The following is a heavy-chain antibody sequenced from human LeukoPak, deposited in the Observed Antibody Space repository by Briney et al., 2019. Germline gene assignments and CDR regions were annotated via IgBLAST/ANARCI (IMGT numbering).Heavy chain of an antibody. CDR3: SRHGADSDAWFDP. J-gene: IGHJ5*02. V-gene: IGHV4-59*08. CDR1: GGSIGTHY. Sequence: AETLSLTCTVSGGSIGTHYWSWVRQPPGKGLEWIGYINYSGSTNYYPALKNRVNILVDASKNQFSLKLSSVPGADTAVYYCSRHGADSDAWFDPWGQGALVTVSS. D-gene: IGHD2-15*01. CDR2: INYSGST.